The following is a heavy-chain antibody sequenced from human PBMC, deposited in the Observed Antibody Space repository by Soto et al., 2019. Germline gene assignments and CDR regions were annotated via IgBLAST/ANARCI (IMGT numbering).Heavy chain of an antibody. CDR3: AHRLVCDYGENYFDY. J-gene: IGHJ4*02. CDR1: GFSLSTSGVG. D-gene: IGHD4-17*01. V-gene: IGHV2-5*02. CDR2: IYWDDDK. Sequence: QITLKESGPTLVKPTQTLTLTCTFSGFSLSTSGVGVGWIRQPPGKALEWLALIYWDDDKRYSPSLKSRLTITKDTSKYQVVLTMANMDPVDTATYYCAHRLVCDYGENYFDYWGQGTLVTVSS.